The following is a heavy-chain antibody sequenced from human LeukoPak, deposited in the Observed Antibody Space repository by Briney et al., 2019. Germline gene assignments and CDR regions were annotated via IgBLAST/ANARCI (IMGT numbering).Heavy chain of an antibody. J-gene: IGHJ4*02. D-gene: IGHD6-19*01. Sequence: SVQVSCKASGGTFSSYAISWVRQAPGQGLEWMGEIIPIFGTANYAQKFQGRVTITTDESTSTAYMELSSLRSEDTAVYYCARDLALDSSGWFDYWGQGTLVTVSS. V-gene: IGHV1-69*05. CDR2: IIPIFGTA. CDR3: ARDLALDSSGWFDY. CDR1: GGTFSSYA.